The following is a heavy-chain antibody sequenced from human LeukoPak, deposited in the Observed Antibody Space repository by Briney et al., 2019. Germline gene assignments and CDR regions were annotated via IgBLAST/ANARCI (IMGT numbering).Heavy chain of an antibody. CDR1: GHTFTGYY. J-gene: IGHJ4*02. Sequence: ASVKVSCKASGHTFTGYYMHWVRQAPGQGLEWMGWINPNSGGTNYAQKFQGRVTMTRDTSISTAYMQLSSLRLEDTAVYYCATDMVGYCGGVTCYSEAYWGQGTLVTVSS. CDR3: ATDMVGYCGGVTCYSEAY. D-gene: IGHD2-21*01. V-gene: IGHV1-2*02. CDR2: INPNSGGT.